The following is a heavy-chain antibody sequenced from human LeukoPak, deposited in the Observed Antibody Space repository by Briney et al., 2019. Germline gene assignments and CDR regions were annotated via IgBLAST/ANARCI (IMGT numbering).Heavy chain of an antibody. J-gene: IGHJ4*02. CDR3: ARGPYYSDSGSPEY. CDR2: INPDGSGT. CDR1: GFTLTNYW. V-gene: IGHV3-74*01. D-gene: IGHD3-10*01. Sequence: PGGSLRLSCAASGFTLTNYWMHWVRQAPGKGLVWVSRINPDGSGTRYADSVKGRFTISRDNVRNTVFLQMNSLRAEDTAVYYCARGPYYSDSGSPEYWGQGTLVTPSA.